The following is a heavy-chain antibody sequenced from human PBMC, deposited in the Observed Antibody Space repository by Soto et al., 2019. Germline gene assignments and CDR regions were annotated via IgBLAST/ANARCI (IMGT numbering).Heavy chain of an antibody. D-gene: IGHD3-10*01. Sequence: GGSLRLSCAASGFTFSNAWMNWVRQAPGKGLEWVGRIKSKTDGGTTDYAAPVKGRFTISRDDSKNTLYLQMNCLRAEDTAVYYCARSVSRRFGELSLAPPGGMDVWGQGTTVTVSS. V-gene: IGHV3-15*07. CDR3: ARSVSRRFGELSLAPPGGMDV. CDR2: IKSKTDGGTT. J-gene: IGHJ6*02. CDR1: GFTFSNAW.